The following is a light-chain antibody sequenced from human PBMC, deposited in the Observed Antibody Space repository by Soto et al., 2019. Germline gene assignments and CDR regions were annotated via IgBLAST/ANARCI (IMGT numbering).Light chain of an antibody. Sequence: QPVLTQSPSASASLGASVKLTCTLSSGHSTYAIAWHQLQPQKGPRFLMRLNSDGSHNKGDGIPDRFSGSSSGAERYLTISSLQSEDEADYYCQTWDTGTHVLFGGGTQLTVL. CDR3: QTWDTGTHVL. CDR1: SGHSTYA. CDR2: LNSDGSH. V-gene: IGLV4-69*01. J-gene: IGLJ2*01.